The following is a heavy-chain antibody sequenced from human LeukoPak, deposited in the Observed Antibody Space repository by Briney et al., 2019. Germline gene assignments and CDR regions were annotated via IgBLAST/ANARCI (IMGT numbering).Heavy chain of an antibody. CDR3: AKGNWRYFDY. CDR1: GFTFSTYV. Sequence: GGSLRLSCAASGFTFSTYVMSWARQAPGKGLEWVSAISGSGGSTYYADSVKGRFTISRDNSKNTLYLQMNSLGADDTAVYYCAKGNWRYFDYWGQGTLVTVSS. V-gene: IGHV3-23*01. D-gene: IGHD1-1*01. J-gene: IGHJ4*02. CDR2: ISGSGGST.